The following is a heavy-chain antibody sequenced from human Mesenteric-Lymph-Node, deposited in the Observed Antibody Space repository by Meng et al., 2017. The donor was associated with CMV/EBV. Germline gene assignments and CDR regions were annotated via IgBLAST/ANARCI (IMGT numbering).Heavy chain of an antibody. V-gene: IGHV3-64*02. CDR2: IRNKGLST. Sequence: GESLKISCAASGLTFSSYAMHWVRQAPGKGLEYVAGIRNKGLSTYYADSVQGRFTISRDDSKNMLHLQMGSLRAEDTAVYYCAKDLGLYDFWRQYYHYYGMDVWGQGTTVTVSS. D-gene: IGHD3-3*01. CDR1: GLTFSSYA. J-gene: IGHJ6*02. CDR3: AKDLGLYDFWRQYYHYYGMDV.